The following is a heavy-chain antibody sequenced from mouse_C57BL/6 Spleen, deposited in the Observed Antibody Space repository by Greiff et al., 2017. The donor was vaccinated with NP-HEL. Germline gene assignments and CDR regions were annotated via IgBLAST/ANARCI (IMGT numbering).Heavy chain of an antibody. J-gene: IGHJ4*01. CDR1: GYTFTSYG. CDR2: IYPRSGNT. D-gene: IGHD2-4*01. CDR3: ARDDYDVYYYAMDY. Sequence: VKLQESGAELARPGASVKLSCKASGYTFTSYGISWVKQRTGQGLEWIGEIYPRSGNTYYNEKFKGKATLTADKSSSTAYMELRSLTSEDSAVYFCARDDYDVYYYAMDYWGQGTSVTVSS. V-gene: IGHV1-81*01.